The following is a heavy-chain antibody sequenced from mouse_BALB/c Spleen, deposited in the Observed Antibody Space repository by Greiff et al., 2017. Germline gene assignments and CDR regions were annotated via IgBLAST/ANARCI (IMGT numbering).Heavy chain of an antibody. CDR2: IWSGGST. CDR3: ARNDYHYAMDY. V-gene: IGHV2-4-1*01. Sequence: VKLQESGPGLVQPSQSLSITCTVSGFSLTSYGVHWVRQSPGKGLEWLGVIWSGGSTDYNAAFISRLSISKDNSKSQVFFKMNSLQADDTAIYYCARNDYHYAMDYWGQGTSVTVSS. CDR1: GFSLTSYG. D-gene: IGHD2-4*01. J-gene: IGHJ4*01.